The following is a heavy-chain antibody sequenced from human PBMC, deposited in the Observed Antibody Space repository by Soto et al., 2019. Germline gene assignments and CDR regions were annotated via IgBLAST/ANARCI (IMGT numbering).Heavy chain of an antibody. CDR1: GFSFSDYT. Sequence: KTEGSLRLSCIASGFSFSDYTLNWVRQPPGKGLEWVSSISKSGSYIYYADSLRGRFTISRDNAKDSLYLQINALRVEDTAVYYCAREAAGYSEYFDYWGHGTLVTVSS. V-gene: IGHV3-21*01. CDR2: ISKSGSYI. J-gene: IGHJ4*01. D-gene: IGHD6-25*01. CDR3: AREAAGYSEYFDY.